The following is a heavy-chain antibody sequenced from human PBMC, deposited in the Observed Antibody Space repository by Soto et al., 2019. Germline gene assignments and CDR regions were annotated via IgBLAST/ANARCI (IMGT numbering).Heavy chain of an antibody. CDR1: GFTFSSYG. CDR2: ISYDGSNK. Sequence: LRLSCAASGFTFSSYGMHWVRQAPGKGLEWVAVISYDGSNKYYADSVKGRFTISRDNSKNTLYLQMNSLRAEDTAVYYCAKDLRPAAMGYYYYGMDVWGQGTTVTVSS. J-gene: IGHJ6*02. CDR3: AKDLRPAAMGYYYYGMDV. D-gene: IGHD2-2*01. V-gene: IGHV3-30*18.